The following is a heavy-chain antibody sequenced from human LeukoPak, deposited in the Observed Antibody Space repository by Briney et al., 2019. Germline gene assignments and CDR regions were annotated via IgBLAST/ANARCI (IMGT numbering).Heavy chain of an antibody. J-gene: IGHJ4*02. CDR1: GFTFSNYV. Sequence: GGSLRLSCAASGFTFSNYVMNWVRQAPGKGLEWGSGISGSGDSTYYADSVKGRFTISRDNSKNTLFLQMNSLRAEDTAAYYCAKVRAPSGWFNSDYWGQGTLVTVSS. CDR3: AKVRAPSGWFNSDY. V-gene: IGHV3-23*01. CDR2: ISGSGDST. D-gene: IGHD6-19*01.